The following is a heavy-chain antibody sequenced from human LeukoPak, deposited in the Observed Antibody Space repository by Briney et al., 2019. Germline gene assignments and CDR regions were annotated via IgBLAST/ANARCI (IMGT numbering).Heavy chain of an antibody. V-gene: IGHV3-23*01. D-gene: IGHD3-10*01. CDR3: AKRLWSTSGAYSPFDY. Sequence: PGGSLRLSCAASGFTFSSYAMSWVRQAPGKGPEWVSGISGSDGTTHYADSVKGRFTISRDNSKNTLSLQMHSLRAEDAAVYSCAKRLWSTSGAYSPFDYWGQGTLVTVFS. CDR2: ISGSDGTT. J-gene: IGHJ4*02. CDR1: GFTFSSYA.